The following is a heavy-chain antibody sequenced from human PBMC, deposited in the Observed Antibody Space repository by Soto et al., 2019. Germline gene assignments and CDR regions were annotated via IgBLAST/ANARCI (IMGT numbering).Heavy chain of an antibody. D-gene: IGHD6-19*01. V-gene: IGHV4-59*01. J-gene: IGHJ5*02. Sequence: SETLSLTCTVSGGSISSYYWSWIRQPPGKGLEWIGYIYYSGSTNYNPSLKSRVTISVDTSKNQFSLKLSSVTAADTAVYYCARGWRSSGWTRYWFDPWGQGTLVTVSS. CDR1: GGSISSYY. CDR3: ARGWRSSGWTRYWFDP. CDR2: IYYSGST.